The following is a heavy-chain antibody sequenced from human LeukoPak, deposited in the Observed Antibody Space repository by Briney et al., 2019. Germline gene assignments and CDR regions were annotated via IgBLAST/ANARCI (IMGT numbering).Heavy chain of an antibody. V-gene: IGHV4-4*07. J-gene: IGHJ4*02. CDR1: GGSICSYY. Sequence: SETLSLTCTVFGGSICSYYWSWIRQPAGKGLEWIGRIYSTGSTNYNPSLKSRVTMSVDTSKNQFSLRLRSVTAADTAVYYCARQIASAGTAVFDFWGQGALVTVSS. CDR2: IYSTGST. CDR3: ARQIASAGTAVFDF. D-gene: IGHD6-13*01.